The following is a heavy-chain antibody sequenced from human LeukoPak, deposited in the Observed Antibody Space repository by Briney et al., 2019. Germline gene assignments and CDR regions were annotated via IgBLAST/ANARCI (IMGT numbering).Heavy chain of an antibody. CDR2: INPNGITT. CDR1: GFIFRNYW. Sequence: GGSLRLSCAASGFIFRNYWMHWVRQAPGKGLVWVARINPNGITTTYTDSVKGRFTISRDNAKNTLYLQMNSLRAEDTAVYYCARGHHYYDSSGYPFDYWGQGTLVTVSS. CDR3: ARGHHYYDSSGYPFDY. J-gene: IGHJ4*02. V-gene: IGHV3-74*01. D-gene: IGHD3-22*01.